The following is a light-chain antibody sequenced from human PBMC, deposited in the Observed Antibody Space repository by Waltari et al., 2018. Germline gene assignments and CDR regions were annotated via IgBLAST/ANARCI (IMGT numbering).Light chain of an antibody. Sequence: CKASQSVSSNYLAGYQQKPGQAPRLRIYDASNRATGIPDRFSGSGSGTDFTLTISRLEPEDFAVYYCHQYGSSPLTFGGGTKVEIK. V-gene: IGKV3-20*01. CDR1: QSVSSNY. CDR3: HQYGSSPLT. CDR2: DAS. J-gene: IGKJ4*01.